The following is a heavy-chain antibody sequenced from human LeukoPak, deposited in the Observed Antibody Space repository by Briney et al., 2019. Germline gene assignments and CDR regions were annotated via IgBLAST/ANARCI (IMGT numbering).Heavy chain of an antibody. CDR1: EFSPTNFW. V-gene: IGHV3-7*01. D-gene: IGHD6-13*01. CDR3: ATFVGIVSGTYTVPGGLLV. J-gene: IGHJ6*04. CDR2: IKHDGTEK. Sequence: GGSLRLSCVASEFSPTNFWMTWVRRTPGRGLECVANIKHDGTEKFYVDSVKGRFTISRDNAKNSLYHQMNSLRAEDTAVYYCATFVGIVSGTYTVPGGLLVWGKGTTVTVSS.